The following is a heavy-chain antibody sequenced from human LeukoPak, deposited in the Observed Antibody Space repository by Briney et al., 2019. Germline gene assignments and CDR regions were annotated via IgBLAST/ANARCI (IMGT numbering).Heavy chain of an antibody. J-gene: IGHJ3*02. CDR3: AKVSLNMVNDAFDI. CDR1: GFTFSDYG. D-gene: IGHD4/OR15-4a*01. CDR2: ISGSGADT. V-gene: IGHV3-23*01. Sequence: PSGGSLRLSCAASGFTFSDYGMSWVRQAPGKGLEWVSAISGSGADTYYADSVKGRFTISRDNSMNTLYLQMNSLRAEDTAMYYCAKVSLNMVNDAFDIWGQGTMVSVSS.